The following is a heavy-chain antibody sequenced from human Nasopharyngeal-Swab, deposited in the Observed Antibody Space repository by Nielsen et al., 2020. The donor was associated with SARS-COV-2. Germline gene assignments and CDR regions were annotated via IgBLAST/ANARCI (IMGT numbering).Heavy chain of an antibody. CDR2: IIPIFGTA. CDR3: ARVRNFWSGYPNYYYYYYMDV. J-gene: IGHJ6*03. Sequence: WVRQAPGQGLEWMGGIIPIFGTANYAQKFQGRVTITADESTSTAYMELSSLRSGDTAVYYCARVRNFWSGYPNYYYYYYMDVWGKGTTVTVSS. D-gene: IGHD3-3*01. V-gene: IGHV1-69*01.